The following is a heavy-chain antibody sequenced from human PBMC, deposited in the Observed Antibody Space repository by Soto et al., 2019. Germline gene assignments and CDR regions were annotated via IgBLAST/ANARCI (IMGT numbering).Heavy chain of an antibody. CDR3: ARDRIEMDYYYGMDV. Sequence: QVQLVQSGAEVKKPGASVKVSCKASGYTFTSYGISWVRQAPGQGLEWMGWISAYNGNTNYAQKLQGRVTMTTDTTTSPAYMELRSLRSDDTAVYYCARDRIEMDYYYGMDVWGQGTTVTVSS. CDR2: ISAYNGNT. CDR1: GYTFTSYG. J-gene: IGHJ6*02. V-gene: IGHV1-18*04.